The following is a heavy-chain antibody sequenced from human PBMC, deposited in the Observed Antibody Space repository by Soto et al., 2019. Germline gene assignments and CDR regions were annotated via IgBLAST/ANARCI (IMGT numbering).Heavy chain of an antibody. CDR2: IGGSVGSI. CDR1: GFTFNTYA. Sequence: EVQLLESGGGLVQPGGSLRLSCAASGFTFNTYAMTWVRQAPGKGLEWVSTIGGSVGSIYYADSVRGQFTISRDNSKHTLSLQTNSLSPEDTAVYYCAKEAFPGEFFFDYWGQGTLVTVSS. J-gene: IGHJ4*02. CDR3: AKEAFPGEFFFDY. V-gene: IGHV3-23*01. D-gene: IGHD3-10*01.